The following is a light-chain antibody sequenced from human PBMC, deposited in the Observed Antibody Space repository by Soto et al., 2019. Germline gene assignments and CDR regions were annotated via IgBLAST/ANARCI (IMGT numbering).Light chain of an antibody. CDR3: CSFAGSYSYV. V-gene: IGLV2-11*01. CDR2: DVT. CDR1: SSDVGRYDY. Sequence: QSSLTQPRSVSGSPGQSVTISCNGTSSDVGRYDYVSWYQQYPGEAPKLIIYDVTERPSGVPDRFSGSKSGNTASLTISGLRAEDEAAYSCCSFAGSYSYVFGSGTKVTVL. J-gene: IGLJ1*01.